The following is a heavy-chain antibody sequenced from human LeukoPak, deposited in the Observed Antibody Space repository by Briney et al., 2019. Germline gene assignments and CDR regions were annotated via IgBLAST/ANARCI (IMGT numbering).Heavy chain of an antibody. CDR3: ARQPPAGSGGYYYYIDV. CDR2: IYPGDSDT. Sequence: GESLKISCKGSGYSFTSYWIACVRQMPGKGLEWMGIIYPGDSDTRYSPSFQGQVTISADKSISTAYLQWSSLKASDTAMYYCARQPPAGSGGYYYYIDVWGKGTTVTVSS. J-gene: IGHJ6*03. CDR1: GYSFTSYW. V-gene: IGHV5-51*01. D-gene: IGHD3-10*01.